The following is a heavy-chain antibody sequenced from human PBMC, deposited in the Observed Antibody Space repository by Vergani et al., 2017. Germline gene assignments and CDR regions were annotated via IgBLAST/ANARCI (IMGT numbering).Heavy chain of an antibody. D-gene: IGHD3-10*01. V-gene: IGHV3-48*04. CDR1: GFTFSSYS. CDR3: ASDPYCYGSGSYEIYGMDV. Sequence: EVQLVESGGGLVQPGGSLRLSCAASGFTFSSYSMNWVRQAPGKGLEWVSYISSSSSTIYYADSVKGRFTIPRDNAKNSLYLQMNSLRAEDTAVYYCASDPYCYGSGSYEIYGMDVWGQGTTVTVSS. CDR2: ISSSSSTI. J-gene: IGHJ6*02.